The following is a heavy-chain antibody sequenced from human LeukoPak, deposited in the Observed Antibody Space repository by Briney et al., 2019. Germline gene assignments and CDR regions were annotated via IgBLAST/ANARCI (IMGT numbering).Heavy chain of an antibody. J-gene: IGHJ6*02. Sequence: GALRLSCAASGFTFSNYAMSWVRQAPGTGLEWVSSIPGSGGATYYADSVRGRFSISRDSSKNTVYLQMNSLRDEDTAVYYCARARPWDSSRSYYFGMDVWGHGTTVTVSS. CDR3: ARARPWDSSRSYYFGMDV. CDR1: GFTFSNYA. CDR2: IPGSGGAT. V-gene: IGHV3-23*01. D-gene: IGHD3-22*01.